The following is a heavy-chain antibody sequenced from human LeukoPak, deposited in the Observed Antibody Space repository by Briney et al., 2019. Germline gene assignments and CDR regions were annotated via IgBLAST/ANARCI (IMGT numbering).Heavy chain of an antibody. J-gene: IGHJ4*02. CDR3: ARGILIDYYDSSGYLAYFDY. CDR1: GYTFTGYY. V-gene: IGHV1-2*02. D-gene: IGHD3-22*01. Sequence: ASVKVSCKASGYTFTGYYMHWVRQAPGQGLEWMGWINPNSGGTNYAQKFQGRVTMTRDMSISTAYMELSRLRSDDTAVYYCARGILIDYYDSSGYLAYFDYWGQGTLVTVSS. CDR2: INPNSGGT.